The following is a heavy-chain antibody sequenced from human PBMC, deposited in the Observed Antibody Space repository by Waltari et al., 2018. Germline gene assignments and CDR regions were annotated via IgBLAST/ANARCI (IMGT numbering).Heavy chain of an antibody. CDR2: IFYAGNT. Sequence: QVQLQESGPGLVKSSETLSLTCTVSGASITSRYWSWIPQSPGKGLEWIGYIFYAGNTTYNPALSSRVAISIDTSKTQFSLELKSVTAADTAVYYCASHQGASFDYWGQGSLVTVSS. V-gene: IGHV4-59*11. CDR3: ASHQGASFDY. CDR1: GASITSRY. J-gene: IGHJ4*02.